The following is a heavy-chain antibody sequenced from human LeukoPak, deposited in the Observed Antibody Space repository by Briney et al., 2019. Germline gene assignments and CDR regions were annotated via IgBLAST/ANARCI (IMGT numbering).Heavy chain of an antibody. Sequence: PSETLSLTCTVSGGSISSYYWSWIRQPAGKGLEWIGRICTSGSTNYNPSLKSRVTISVDTSKNQFSLKLSSVTAADTAVYYCARPAHHGSGFDAFDIWGQGTMVTVSS. CDR2: ICTSGST. D-gene: IGHD3-10*01. CDR3: ARPAHHGSGFDAFDI. J-gene: IGHJ3*02. V-gene: IGHV4-4*07. CDR1: GGSISSYY.